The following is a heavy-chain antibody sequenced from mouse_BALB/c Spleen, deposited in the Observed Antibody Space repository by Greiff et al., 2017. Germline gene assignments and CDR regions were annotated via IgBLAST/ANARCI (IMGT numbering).Heavy chain of an antibody. CDR2: ISSGSSTI. J-gene: IGHJ2*01. D-gene: IGHD2-10*01. CDR3: ARSSYYGNPHYFDY. CDR1: GFTFSSFG. V-gene: IGHV5-17*02. Sequence: DVHLVESGGGLVQPGGSRKLSCAASGFTFSSFGMHWVRQAPEKGLEWVAYISSGSSTIYYADTVKGRFTISRDNPKNTLFLQMTSLRSEDTAMYYCARSSYYGNPHYFDYWGQGTTLTVSS.